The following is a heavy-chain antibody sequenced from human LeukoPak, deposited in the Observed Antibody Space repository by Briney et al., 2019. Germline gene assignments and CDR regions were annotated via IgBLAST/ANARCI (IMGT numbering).Heavy chain of an antibody. CDR2: IIPIFGTA. CDR1: GGTFGSYA. CDR3: ASCSSTSCYKRAFDY. D-gene: IGHD2-2*02. J-gene: IGHJ4*02. V-gene: IGHV1-69*05. Sequence: ASVKVSCKASGGTFGSYAISWVRQAPGQGLEWMGGIIPIFGTANYAQKFQGRVTITTDESTNTAYMELSSLRSEDTAVYYCASCSSTSCYKRAFDYWGQGTLVTVSS.